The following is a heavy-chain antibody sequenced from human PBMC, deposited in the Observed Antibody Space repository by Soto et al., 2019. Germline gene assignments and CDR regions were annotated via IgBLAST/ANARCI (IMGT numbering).Heavy chain of an antibody. J-gene: IGHJ4*02. CDR3: ARGYSGYDPFDY. CDR2: INHSGST. CDR1: GGSFSGYY. V-gene: IGHV4-34*01. Sequence: SETLSLTCAVYGGSFSGYYWSWIRQPPGKGLEWIGEINHSGSTNYNPSLKSRVTISVDTSKNQFSLKLTSVTAADTAVYYCARGYSGYDPFDYWGQGTLVTVSS. D-gene: IGHD5-12*01.